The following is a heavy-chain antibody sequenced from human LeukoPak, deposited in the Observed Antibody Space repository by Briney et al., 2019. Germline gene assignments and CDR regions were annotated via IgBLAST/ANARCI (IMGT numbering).Heavy chain of an antibody. Sequence: TSETLSLTCTVSGGSISSGGYYWSWIRQHPGKGLEWIGYIYYSGSTYYNPSLKSRVTISVDTSKNQFSLKLSSVTAADTAVYYCARGVADYDSSGYYSSGDWFDPWGQGTLVTVSS. CDR1: GGSISSGGYY. CDR3: ARGVADYDSSGYYSSGDWFDP. CDR2: IYYSGST. V-gene: IGHV4-31*03. D-gene: IGHD3-22*01. J-gene: IGHJ5*02.